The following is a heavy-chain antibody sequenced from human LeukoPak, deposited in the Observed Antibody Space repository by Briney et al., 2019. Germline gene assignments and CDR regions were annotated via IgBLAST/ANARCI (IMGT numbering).Heavy chain of an antibody. J-gene: IGHJ4*02. D-gene: IGHD4-17*01. Sequence: PGGSLRLSCSASGFIFSTNAMHWVRQAPGKGLEFVSGISSDGGSTYYADSLKGRFAISRDTSKNTLYLQMSSLRAEDTAVYYCVKDLSGDYGGVDYWGQGTLVTVSS. CDR1: GFIFSTNA. V-gene: IGHV3-64D*09. CDR3: VKDLSGDYGGVDY. CDR2: ISSDGGST.